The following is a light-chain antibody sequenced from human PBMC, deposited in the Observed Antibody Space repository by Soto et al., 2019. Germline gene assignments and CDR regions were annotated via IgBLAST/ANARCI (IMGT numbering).Light chain of an antibody. V-gene: IGKV3-20*01. CDR3: QQYDTSPQA. Sequence: EIVLSQSPCTLSLSTGERATLSCRASQSVSSSLLAWYQQKPGQAPRLLIYDSSTRATGIPDRFSGSGSGTDFTLTISRLEPEDFAVYYCQQYDTSPQAFGQGTKVDIK. J-gene: IGKJ1*01. CDR1: QSVSSSL. CDR2: DSS.